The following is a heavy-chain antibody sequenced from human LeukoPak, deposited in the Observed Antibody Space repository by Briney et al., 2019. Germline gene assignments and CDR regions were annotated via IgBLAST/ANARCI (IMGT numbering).Heavy chain of an antibody. CDR3: ASLYYYDNSGYSD. Sequence: PGGSLRLSCAASGFTFSNYNMSWVRQAPGKGLEWVSCISSSSSYIYYADSVKGRFTISRDNAKNSLYLQMNSLRAEDTAMYYCASLYYYDNSGYSDWGQGTLVTVSS. V-gene: IGHV3-21*01. CDR1: GFTFSNYN. D-gene: IGHD3-22*01. J-gene: IGHJ4*02. CDR2: ISSSSSYI.